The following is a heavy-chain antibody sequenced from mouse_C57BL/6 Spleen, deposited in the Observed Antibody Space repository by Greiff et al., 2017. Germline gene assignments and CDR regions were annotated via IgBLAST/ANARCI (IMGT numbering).Heavy chain of an antibody. CDR2: IDPETGGT. Sequence: QVQLQQSGAELVRPGASVTLSCKASGYTFTDYEMHWVKQTPVHGLEWIGAIDPETGGTAYNQKFKGKAILTADKSSSTAYMELRNLTSEDSAVYYSARRVTTVFDYWGQGTTLTVSS. CDR1: GYTFTDYE. D-gene: IGHD1-1*01. V-gene: IGHV1-15*01. CDR3: ARRVTTVFDY. J-gene: IGHJ2*01.